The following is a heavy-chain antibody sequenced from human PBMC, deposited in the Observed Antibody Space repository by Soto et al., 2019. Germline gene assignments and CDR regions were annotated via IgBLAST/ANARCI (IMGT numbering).Heavy chain of an antibody. CDR2: IKSKTDGGTT. V-gene: IGHV3-15*01. Sequence: GSLRLSCAASGFTFSSAWMSWVRQAPGKGLEWVGRIKSKTDGGTTDYAAPVKGRFTISRDDSKNTLYLQMNSLKTEDTAMYYCTTDSRFLEWSSYYYGMDVWGQGTTVTVSS. J-gene: IGHJ6*02. CDR1: GFTFSSAW. CDR3: TTDSRFLEWSSYYYGMDV. D-gene: IGHD3-3*01.